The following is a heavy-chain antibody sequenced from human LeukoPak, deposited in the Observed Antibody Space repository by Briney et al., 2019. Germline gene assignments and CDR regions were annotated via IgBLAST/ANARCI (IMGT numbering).Heavy chain of an antibody. CDR1: GYTFTGYF. CDR3: ARGQGDYHFDY. Sequence: ASVKVSCKASGYTFTGYFIHWVRQAPGQGLEWMGWINPNSGDTNYAQKFQGRVTMPRGTSVSTAYMELSSLTSDDTAVYHCARGQGDYHFDYWGQGTLVTVSS. CDR2: INPNSGDT. D-gene: IGHD4-17*01. J-gene: IGHJ4*02. V-gene: IGHV1-2*02.